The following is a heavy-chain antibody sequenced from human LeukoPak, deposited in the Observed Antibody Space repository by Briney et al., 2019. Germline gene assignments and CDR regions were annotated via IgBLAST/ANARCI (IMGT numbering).Heavy chain of an antibody. CDR2: MYSAGFT. J-gene: IGHJ2*01. D-gene: IGHD3-22*01. CDR1: GFTVSSNY. V-gene: IGHV3-53*01. CDR3: ANSRRSGYWYFDL. Sequence: GGSLRLSCVVSGFTVSSNYMSWVRQAPGKELEWVSVMYSAGFTYYADSVKGRFTISRDNSKNTLNLQMNSLRAEDTAVYYCANSRRSGYWYFDLWGRGTLVTVSS.